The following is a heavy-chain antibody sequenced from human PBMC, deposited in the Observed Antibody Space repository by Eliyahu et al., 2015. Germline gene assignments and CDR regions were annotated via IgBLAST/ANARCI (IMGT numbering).Heavy chain of an antibody. CDR1: GDSXNNGEXY. Sequence: QVQLQESGPGXVEPSQTLSLTCTXPGDSXNNGEXYWNWIRQHPGKGLEWIGYIYYSGDTYSNPSLESRVSMSLATSKTQFTLNLRSVTAADTAVYFCARDNAWGFDYWGRGTLVTVSS. CDR2: IYYSGDT. J-gene: IGHJ4*02. D-gene: IGHD7-27*01. CDR3: ARDNAWGFDY. V-gene: IGHV4-31*03.